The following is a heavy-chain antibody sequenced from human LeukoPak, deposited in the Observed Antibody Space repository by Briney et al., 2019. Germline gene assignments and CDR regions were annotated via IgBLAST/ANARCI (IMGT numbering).Heavy chain of an antibody. J-gene: IGHJ4*02. Sequence: SETLSLTCTVSGASISSYYWSWVRQPPGKGLECIGYISYSGSTNYNPSLKSRVTLSVDTSKSQFSLKLSSVTAADTAVYFCARVGYSGYAYYFDNWGQGTLVTVSS. CDR1: GASISSYY. V-gene: IGHV4-59*01. CDR3: ARVGYSGYAYYFDN. D-gene: IGHD5-12*01. CDR2: ISYSGST.